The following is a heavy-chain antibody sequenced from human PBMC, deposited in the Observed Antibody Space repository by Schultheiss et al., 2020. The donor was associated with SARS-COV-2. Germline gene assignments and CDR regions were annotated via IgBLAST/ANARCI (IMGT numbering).Heavy chain of an antibody. J-gene: IGHJ4*02. CDR3: ARDRVPCSTSCWGQDY. Sequence: SVKVSCKASGGTFSSSDISWVRHAPGQGYEWMGAFIPIFGTANYALKFQGRVTITADKSTSTAYMELSSLRSEYTAVYYCARDRVPCSTSCWGQDYWGQGTLVTVSS. V-gene: IGHV1-69*06. CDR1: GGTFSSSD. D-gene: IGHD2-2*01. CDR2: FIPIFGTA.